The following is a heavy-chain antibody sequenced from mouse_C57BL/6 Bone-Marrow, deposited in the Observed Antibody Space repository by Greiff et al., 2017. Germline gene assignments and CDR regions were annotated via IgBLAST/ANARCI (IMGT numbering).Heavy chain of an antibody. CDR3: TNPRYYGSNYLLAY. CDR2: IRNKANNHAT. V-gene: IGHV6-6*01. D-gene: IGHD1-1*01. CDR1: GFTFSDAW. Sequence: EVKVEESGGGLVQPGGSMKLSCAASGFTFSDAWMDWVRQSPEKGLEWVADIRNKANNHATYYAASVKGRFTISRDESKSSVYLKMNSLRAGATGMYYCTNPRYYGSNYLLAYWGQGTLVTVSA. J-gene: IGHJ3*01.